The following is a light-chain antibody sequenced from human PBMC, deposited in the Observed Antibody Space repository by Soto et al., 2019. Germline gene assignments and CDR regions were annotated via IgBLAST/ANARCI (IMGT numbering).Light chain of an antibody. CDR1: QGISSY. CDR2: AAS. J-gene: IGKJ1*01. Sequence: DIQLTQSPSFLSASVGDRVTITCRASQGISSYLAWYQQKPGKAPKLLIYAASTLQSGVPSRFSGSGSGTEFTLTISSLQPEEFASYYCQQVNSYPRTFGQGTKVEIK. CDR3: QQVNSYPRT. V-gene: IGKV1-9*01.